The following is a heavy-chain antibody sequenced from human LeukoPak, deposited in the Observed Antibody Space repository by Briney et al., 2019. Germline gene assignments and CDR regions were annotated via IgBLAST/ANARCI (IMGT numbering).Heavy chain of an antibody. J-gene: IGHJ5*02. CDR2: INHSGST. CDR3: ARALASGGSGDPNRLDP. D-gene: IGHD3-10*01. V-gene: IGHV4-34*01. Sequence: PSETLSLTCAVYGGSFSGYYWSWIRQPPGKGLEWIGEINHSGSTNYNPSLKSRVTISVDTSKNQFSLKLSSVTAADTAVYYCARALASGGSGDPNRLDPWGQGTLVTVSS. CDR1: GGSFSGYY.